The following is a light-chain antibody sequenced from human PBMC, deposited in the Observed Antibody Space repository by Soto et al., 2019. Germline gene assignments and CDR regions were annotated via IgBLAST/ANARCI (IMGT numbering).Light chain of an antibody. J-gene: IGKJ1*01. CDR3: QQYISSPRT. Sequence: EIVLTQSPGTLSLSPGERGTLSCRASQNLGTLYLAWYQQKPGQAPRLLIYGASSRATGIPDRFSGSGSGTDFTLTISRLEPEDFAVYYCQQYISSPRTFGQGTKAEIK. V-gene: IGKV3-20*01. CDR2: GAS. CDR1: QNLGTLY.